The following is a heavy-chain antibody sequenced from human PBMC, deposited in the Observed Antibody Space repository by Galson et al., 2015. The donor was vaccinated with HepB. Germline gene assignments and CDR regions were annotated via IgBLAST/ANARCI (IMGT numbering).Heavy chain of an antibody. V-gene: IGHV4-61*02. CDR1: GGSISSGSHY. CDR2: IYTTGST. D-gene: IGHD5-24*01. J-gene: IGHJ4*02. Sequence: TLSLTCTVSGGSISSGSHYWSWIRQPAGKGLEWIGRIYTTGSTIYNPSLKGRVTMSVDTSKNQFSLRLTSVTAADTAVYYCAREGKWLHHFDYWGQGTLVTVPS. CDR3: AREGKWLHHFDY.